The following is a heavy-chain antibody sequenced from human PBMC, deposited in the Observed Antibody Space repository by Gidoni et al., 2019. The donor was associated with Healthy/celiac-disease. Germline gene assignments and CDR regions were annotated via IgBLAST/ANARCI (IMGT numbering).Heavy chain of an antibody. Sequence: QVQLVQSGAEVKKPGASVKVSCKASGYTFTSYYLHWVRQAPGQGLEWMGIINPSGGSTSYAQKFQGRVTMTRDTSTSTVYMELSSLRSEDTAVYYCARGSIAAAAILYYYYGMDVWGQGTTVTVSS. CDR2: INPSGGST. J-gene: IGHJ6*02. D-gene: IGHD6-13*01. V-gene: IGHV1-46*01. CDR3: ARGSIAAAAILYYYYGMDV. CDR1: GYTFTSYY.